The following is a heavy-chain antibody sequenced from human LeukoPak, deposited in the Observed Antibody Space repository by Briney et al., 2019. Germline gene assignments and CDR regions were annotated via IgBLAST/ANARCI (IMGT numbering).Heavy chain of an antibody. V-gene: IGHV1-69*05. CDR3: ARDQFYGSGRGWFDP. J-gene: IGHJ5*02. D-gene: IGHD3-10*01. Sequence: SVKVSCKASGGTFSSYAISWVRQAPGQGLEWMGRIIPIFGTANYAQKFQGRVTITTDESTSTAYMELSSLRSEDTAVYYCARDQFYGSGRGWFDPWGQGTLVTVPS. CDR2: IIPIFGTA. CDR1: GGTFSSYA.